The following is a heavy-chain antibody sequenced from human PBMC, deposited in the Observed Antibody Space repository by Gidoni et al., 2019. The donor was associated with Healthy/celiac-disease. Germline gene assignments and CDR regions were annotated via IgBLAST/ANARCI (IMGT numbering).Heavy chain of an antibody. CDR3: ARGLVAATLGWFDP. Sequence: EVQLVESGGGLVKPGGSLRLSCAASGFTFSSYSMNWVRQAPGKGLEWVSSISSSSSYIYYADSVKGRFTISRDNAKNSLYLQMNSLRAEDTAVYYCARGLVAATLGWFDPWGQGTLVTVSS. J-gene: IGHJ5*02. CDR1: GFTFSSYS. D-gene: IGHD2-15*01. CDR2: ISSSSSYI. V-gene: IGHV3-21*01.